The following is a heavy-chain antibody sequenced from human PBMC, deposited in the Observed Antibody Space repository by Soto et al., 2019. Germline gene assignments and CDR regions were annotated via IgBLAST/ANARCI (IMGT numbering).Heavy chain of an antibody. Sequence: SETLSLTCTVSGGSIRTYYWNWIRQPPGKGLEWIGYMYYGGRTNYNPSLKSRVTVSGDTSKNDFSLKLTSVTAADTAVYYCARSTGYGDSYFDYWGRGTLVT. CDR1: GGSIRTYY. CDR3: ARSTGYGDSYFDY. CDR2: MYYGGRT. V-gene: IGHV4-59*01. J-gene: IGHJ4*02. D-gene: IGHD4-17*01.